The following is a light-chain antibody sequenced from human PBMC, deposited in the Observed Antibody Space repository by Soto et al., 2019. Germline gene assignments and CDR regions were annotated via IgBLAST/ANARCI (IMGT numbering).Light chain of an antibody. CDR2: QDI. CDR1: KLGDKY. J-gene: IGLJ2*01. Sequence: SYELTQPPSVSVSPGQTASITCSGDKLGDKYASWYQQKPGQSPVLVIYQDIRRPSGIPERVSGSSSGNTATLTISGTQAMDEADYYCQAWDINTMVFGGGTQLTVL. CDR3: QAWDINTMV. V-gene: IGLV3-1*01.